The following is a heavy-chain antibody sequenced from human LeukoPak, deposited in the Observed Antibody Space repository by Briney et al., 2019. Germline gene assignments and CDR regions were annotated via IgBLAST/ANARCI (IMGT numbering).Heavy chain of an antibody. CDR2: LYSDGRT. CDR1: GFTVSSNT. Sequence: GGSLRLSCAASGFTVSSNTMSWVRQAPGKGLELVSVLYSDGRTYYANSVKGRFTISRDNSKNTLFLQMNSLRAEDTAVYYCLLATINSGLFHYWGQGTLVTVSS. CDR3: LLATINSGLFHY. J-gene: IGHJ4*02. V-gene: IGHV3-53*01. D-gene: IGHD5-24*01.